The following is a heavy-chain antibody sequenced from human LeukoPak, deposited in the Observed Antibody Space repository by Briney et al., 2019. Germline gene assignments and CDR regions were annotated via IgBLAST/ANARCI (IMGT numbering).Heavy chain of an antibody. J-gene: IGHJ4*02. CDR1: GFTFSSYG. V-gene: IGHV3-30*03. CDR3: ARRAGDYSHPYDY. Sequence: LSGGSLRLSCAASGFTFSSYGMHWVRQAPGKGLEWVAVISYDGSNKYYADSVKGRFTISRDNSKNTLYLQMNSLRAEDTAVYYCARRAGDYSHPYDYWGQGTLVTVSS. CDR2: ISYDGSNK. D-gene: IGHD3-22*01.